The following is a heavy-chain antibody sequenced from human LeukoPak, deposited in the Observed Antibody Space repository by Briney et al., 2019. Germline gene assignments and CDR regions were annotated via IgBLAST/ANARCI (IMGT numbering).Heavy chain of an antibody. CDR2: ISGGGDIT. CDR3: ARNQDYGVYNSVGAFDI. J-gene: IGHJ3*02. D-gene: IGHD4-17*01. Sequence: PGGSLRLSCAASGFTFSSYAMNWVRQAPGKGLEWVSAISGGGDITYYAGSVKGRFTISRDNSKNTLYLQMNSLRAEDTAVYYCARNQDYGVYNSVGAFDIWGQGTMVTVSS. V-gene: IGHV3-23*01. CDR1: GFTFSSYA.